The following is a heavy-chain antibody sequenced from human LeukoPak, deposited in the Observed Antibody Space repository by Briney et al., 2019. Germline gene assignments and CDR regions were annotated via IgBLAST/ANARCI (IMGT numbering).Heavy chain of an antibody. D-gene: IGHD3-3*01. CDR3: ARELITIFGVVPPYYYYYYMDV. CDR2: ISSSSSTI. CDR1: GFTFSSYS. J-gene: IGHJ6*03. Sequence: PGESLRLSCAASGFTFSSYSMNWVRQAPGKGLEWVSYISSSSSTIYYADSVKGRFTISRDNAKNSLYLQMNSLRAEDTAVYYCARELITIFGVVPPYYYYYYMDVWGKGTTVTVSS. V-gene: IGHV3-48*01.